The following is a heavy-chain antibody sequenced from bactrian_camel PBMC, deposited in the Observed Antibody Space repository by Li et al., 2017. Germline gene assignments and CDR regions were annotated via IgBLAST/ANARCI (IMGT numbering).Heavy chain of an antibody. Sequence: HVQLVESGGGSVQAGGSLTLSCAASGFTFSTSWIYWVRQAPGKALEWVSRITSGGDPTAYLESVKGRFTVSRDNAKNTVYLHLMSLKTEDTAMYYCEKGFLRGPGTQVTVS. CDR2: ITSGGDPT. CDR1: GFTFSTSW. CDR3: EKGFL. J-gene: IGHJ4*01. D-gene: IGHD5*01. V-gene: IGHV3S1*01.